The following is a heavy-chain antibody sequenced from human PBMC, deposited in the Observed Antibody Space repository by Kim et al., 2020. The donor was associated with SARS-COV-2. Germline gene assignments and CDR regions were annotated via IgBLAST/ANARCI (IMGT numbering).Heavy chain of an antibody. CDR3: ARLSSYYDFWSGPGYYYYMDV. D-gene: IGHD3-3*01. V-gene: IGHV5-51*01. Sequence: GESLKISCKGSGYSFTSYWIGWVRQMPGKGLEWMGIIYPGDSDTRYSPSFQGQVTISADKSISTAYLQWSSLKASDTAMYYCARLSSYYDFWSGPGYYYYMDVWGKGTTVTVSS. J-gene: IGHJ6*03. CDR1: GYSFTSYW. CDR2: IYPGDSDT.